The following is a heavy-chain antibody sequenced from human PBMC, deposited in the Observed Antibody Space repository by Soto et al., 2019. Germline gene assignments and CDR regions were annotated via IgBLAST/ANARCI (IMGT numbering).Heavy chain of an antibody. D-gene: IGHD5-18*01. CDR1: GGSISSSSYY. CDR2: IYDSGST. Sequence: QLQLQESGPGLVKPSETLSLTCTVSGGSISSSSYYWGWIRQPPGKGLEWIGSIYDSGSTYYNPSLKSRVTISVDTSKNQFSLKLSSVTAADTAVYYCARHPDTVMADFDYWGQGTLVTVSS. J-gene: IGHJ4*02. V-gene: IGHV4-39*01. CDR3: ARHPDTVMADFDY.